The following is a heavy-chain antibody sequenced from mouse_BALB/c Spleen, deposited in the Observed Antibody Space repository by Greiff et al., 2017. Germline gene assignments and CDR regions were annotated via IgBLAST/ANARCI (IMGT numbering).Heavy chain of an antibody. Sequence: QVQLQQSGAELARPGASVKLSCKASGYTFTSYWMQWVKQRPGQGLEWIGAIYPGDGDTRYTQKFKGKATLTADKSSSTAYMQLSSLASEDSAVYYCARAETRVYFDYWGQGTTLTVSS. CDR3: ARAETRVYFDY. CDR2: IYPGDGDT. J-gene: IGHJ2*01. CDR1: GYTFTSYW. V-gene: IGHV1-87*01.